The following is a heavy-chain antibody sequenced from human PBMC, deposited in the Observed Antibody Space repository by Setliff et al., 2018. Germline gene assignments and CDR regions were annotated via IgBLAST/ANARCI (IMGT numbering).Heavy chain of an antibody. Sequence: GSVKVSCKASGYTFTNYAINWVRQAPGQGLEWVGWISAYSGNTYYAQKFQGRVAMTTDTSTATAYLELRSLRSDDTAVYYCSRLVRYCTRTSCQRASGEDYWGQGTLVTVSS. J-gene: IGHJ4*02. D-gene: IGHD2-2*01. CDR1: GYTFTNYA. CDR2: ISAYSGNT. CDR3: SRLVRYCTRTSCQRASGEDY. V-gene: IGHV1-18*01.